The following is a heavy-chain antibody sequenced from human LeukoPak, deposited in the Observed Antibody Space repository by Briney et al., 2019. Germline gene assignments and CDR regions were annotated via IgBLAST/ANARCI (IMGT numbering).Heavy chain of an antibody. J-gene: IGHJ4*02. CDR2: IYYSGST. V-gene: IGHV4-39*01. Sequence: SETLSLTCTVSGGSISSSSDYWGWIRQPPGKGLEWIGSIYYSGSTYYNPSLKSRVTISVDTSKNQFSLKLSSVTAADTAVYYCASPSSGWQSDPFDYWGQGTLVTVSS. CDR1: GGSISSSSDY. D-gene: IGHD6-19*01. CDR3: ASPSSGWQSDPFDY.